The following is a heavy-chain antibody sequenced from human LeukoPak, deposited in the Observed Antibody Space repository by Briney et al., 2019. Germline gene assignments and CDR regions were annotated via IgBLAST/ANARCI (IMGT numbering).Heavy chain of an antibody. J-gene: IGHJ4*02. D-gene: IGHD6-19*01. V-gene: IGHV3-74*01. CDR3: ARGGVGCFDY. CDR1: GFTFSSYW. CDR2: INSDGSSA. Sequence: GGSLRLSCAASGFTFSSYWIHWVRQAPGKGLVWVSHINSDGSSATYADSVKGRLTLSRDNNKNTVYLQMNSLRAEDTAVYYCARGGVGCFDYWGQGALVTVSS.